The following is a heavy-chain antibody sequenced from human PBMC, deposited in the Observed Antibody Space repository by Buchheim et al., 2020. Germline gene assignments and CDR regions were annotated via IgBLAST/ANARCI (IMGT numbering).Heavy chain of an antibody. V-gene: IGHV3-23*04. CDR2: ISGSGGST. CDR3: AARSDY. J-gene: IGHJ4*02. Sequence: EVQLVESGGGLVKPGGSLRLSCAASGFTFSNYAMRWVRQAPGKGLEWVSEISGSGGSTYYADSVKGRFTISRDNSKNTLHLQMSSLGAEDTAIYYCAARSDYGGQGTL. CDR1: GFTFSNYA.